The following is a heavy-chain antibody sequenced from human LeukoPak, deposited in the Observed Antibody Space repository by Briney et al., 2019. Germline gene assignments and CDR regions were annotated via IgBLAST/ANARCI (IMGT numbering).Heavy chain of an antibody. CDR1: GYTFTSYD. Sequence: ASVKVSCKASGYTFTSYDINWVRQATGQGLEWMGWMNPNSGNTGYAQKLQGRVTMTTDTSTSTAYMELRSLRSDDTAVYYCARDLGVVLVASRLDIWGQGTMVTVSS. D-gene: IGHD2-15*01. CDR2: MNPNSGNT. V-gene: IGHV1-8*02. CDR3: ARDLGVVLVASRLDI. J-gene: IGHJ3*02.